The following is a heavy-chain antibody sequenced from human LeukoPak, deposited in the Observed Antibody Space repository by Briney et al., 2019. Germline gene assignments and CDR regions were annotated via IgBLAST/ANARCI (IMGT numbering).Heavy chain of an antibody. CDR1: GGTFSSYA. D-gene: IGHD6-19*01. CDR3: ARDGGWYTYYFDY. J-gene: IGHJ4*02. V-gene: IGHV1-69*04. Sequence: ASVKVSCKASGGTFSSYAISWVRQAPGQGLEWMGRIIPILGIANYAQKFQGRVTITADKSTSTAYMELSSLRSEDTAVYYCARDGGWYTYYFDYWGQGTLVTVSS. CDR2: IIPILGIA.